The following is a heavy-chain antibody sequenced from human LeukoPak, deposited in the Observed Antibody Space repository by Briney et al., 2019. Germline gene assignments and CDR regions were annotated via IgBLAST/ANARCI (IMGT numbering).Heavy chain of an antibody. Sequence: PGGSLRLSCAASGFTFSSYAMSWVRQAPGKGLEWVSAISGSGGSTYYADSVKGRFTISRDNSKNTLYLQMNSLRAEDTAVYYCARGGEWLDPERTPVDYWGQGTLVTVSS. V-gene: IGHV3-23*01. CDR2: ISGSGGST. CDR1: GFTFSSYA. CDR3: ARGGEWLDPERTPVDY. D-gene: IGHD6-19*01. J-gene: IGHJ4*02.